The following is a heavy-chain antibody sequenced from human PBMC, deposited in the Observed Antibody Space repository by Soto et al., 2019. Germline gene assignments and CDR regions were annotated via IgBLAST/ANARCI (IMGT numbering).Heavy chain of an antibody. V-gene: IGHV3-23*01. CDR2: IGGRGTSS. J-gene: IGHJ4*02. CDR3: AKSRYADSSGGYYDF. CDR1: GVTFSNYA. Sequence: GGSLRLCCAASGVTFSNYAMSWVRQAPGKGLEWVSGIGGRGTSSYYADSVKGRFAISRDNSYNTLFLQLHSLRAEDTAVYYCAKSRYADSSGGYYDFWGQGTRVT. D-gene: IGHD3-22*01.